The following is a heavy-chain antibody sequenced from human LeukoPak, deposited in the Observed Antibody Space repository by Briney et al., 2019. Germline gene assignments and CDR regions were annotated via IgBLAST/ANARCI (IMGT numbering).Heavy chain of an antibody. Sequence: ASVKVSCKASGYTFTGYYMHWVRQAPGQGLEWMGWINPNSGGTNYAQKFQGRVTMTRDTSISTAYMELSRLRSDDTAVYYCAILKGTGYYYYYYMDVWGKGTTVTVSS. D-gene: IGHD3/OR15-3a*01. CDR3: AILKGTGYYYYYYMDV. V-gene: IGHV1-2*02. J-gene: IGHJ6*03. CDR2: INPNSGGT. CDR1: GYTFTGYY.